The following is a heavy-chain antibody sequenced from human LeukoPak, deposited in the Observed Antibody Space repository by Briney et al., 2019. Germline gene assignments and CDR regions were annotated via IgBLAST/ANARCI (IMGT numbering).Heavy chain of an antibody. D-gene: IGHD1/OR15-1a*01. J-gene: IGHJ4*02. Sequence: GGSLRLSCAASGFTFSNSYMSWIRQAPGKGLEWISYISSSSGTIIHYADSVKGRFTISRDNAKNSLYLQMTSLRAEDTAVYYCVRENIWYFDYWGQGALVTVSS. V-gene: IGHV3-11*01. CDR3: VRENIWYFDY. CDR1: GFTFSNSY. CDR2: ISSSSGTII.